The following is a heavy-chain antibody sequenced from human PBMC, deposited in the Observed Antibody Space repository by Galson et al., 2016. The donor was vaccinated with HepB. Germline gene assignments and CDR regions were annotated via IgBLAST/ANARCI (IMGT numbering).Heavy chain of an antibody. CDR1: GFNFNDFS. J-gene: IGHJ1*01. Sequence: SLRLSCAVSGFNFNDFSMNWIRQAPGKGLEWLSYISGTGSRILYADSVKGRFTISKDKAKLSLYLQMSSLRVEDTAVYYCARGLTPRGFSYSFWGQGTLVAVSS. V-gene: IGHV3-48*01. D-gene: IGHD3-10*01. CDR3: ARGLTPRGFSYSF. CDR2: ISGTGSRI.